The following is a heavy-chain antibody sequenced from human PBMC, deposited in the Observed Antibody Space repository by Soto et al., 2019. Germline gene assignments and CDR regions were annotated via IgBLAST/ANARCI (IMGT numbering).Heavy chain of an antibody. CDR1: GGTFSSYA. V-gene: IGHV1-69*01. J-gene: IGHJ2*01. CDR2: IIPIFGTA. Sequence: QVQLVQSGAEVKKPGSSVKVSCKASGGTFSSYAISWVRQAPGQGLEWMGGIIPIFGTANYAQKFQGRVTITAEESTSTAHMEPSSLRSEDTAVYYCARTLKKKKKQCLVRGRVGNWYFDLWGRGTLVTVSS. D-gene: IGHD6-19*01. CDR3: ARTLKKKKKQCLVRGRVGNWYFDL.